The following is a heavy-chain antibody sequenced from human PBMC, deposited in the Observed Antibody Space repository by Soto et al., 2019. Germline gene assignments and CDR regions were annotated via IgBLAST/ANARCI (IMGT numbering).Heavy chain of an antibody. CDR3: VSDRGYGHASVPYS. V-gene: IGHV3-30*03. J-gene: IGHJ4*02. CDR1: GFAFSSYG. CDR2: ISYDGSLQ. D-gene: IGHD5-18*01. Sequence: QAQLVESGGGVVQPGRSLRLSCAASGFAFSSYGMHWVRHAPGTGLEWVAVISYDGSLQHYADSVKGRFTISRDKSKNMVLLQMSSLRAEDTAVYYCVSDRGYGHASVPYSWGQGTLVSVSS.